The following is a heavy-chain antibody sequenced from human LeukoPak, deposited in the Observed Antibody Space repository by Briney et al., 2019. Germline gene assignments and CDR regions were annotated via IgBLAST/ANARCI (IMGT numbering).Heavy chain of an antibody. CDR3: ARREVYCSGGSCYPRFDY. CDR1: GGSISSYC. D-gene: IGHD2-15*01. J-gene: IGHJ4*02. V-gene: IGHV4-59*01. Sequence: SETLSLTCTVSGGSISSYCWSWIRQPPGKGLEWIGYIYYSGSTNYNPSLKSRVTISVDTSKNQFSLKLSSVTAADTAVYYCARREVYCSGGSCYPRFDYWGQGTLVTVSS. CDR2: IYYSGST.